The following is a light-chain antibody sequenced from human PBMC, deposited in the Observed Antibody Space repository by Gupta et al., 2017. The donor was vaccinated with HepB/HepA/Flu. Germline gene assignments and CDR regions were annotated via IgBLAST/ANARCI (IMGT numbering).Light chain of an antibody. CDR3: QSYDSSLSGYVV. CDR2: GNS. CDR1: SSNIGAGYD. J-gene: IGLJ2*01. V-gene: IGLV1-40*01. Sequence: QSVLTQPPSVSGAPGQRVPISCTGSSSNIGAGYDEHWYQQLPGTAPKLLIYGNSNRPSGVPDRFSGSKTGASAYLAITGLQAEDEADYDCQSYDSSLSGYVVFGGGTKLTVL.